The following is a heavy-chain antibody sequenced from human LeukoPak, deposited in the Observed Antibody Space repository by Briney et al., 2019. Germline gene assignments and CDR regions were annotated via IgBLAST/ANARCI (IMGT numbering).Heavy chain of an antibody. CDR2: IYHSGST. CDR1: GGSISSSNW. Sequence: SGTLSLTCAVSGGSISSSNWWSWVRQPPGKGLEWIGEIYHSGSTNYNPSLKSRVTISVDTSKNQFSLKLSSVTAADTAVYYCARVRGDYGEDSYYYYMDVWGKGTTVTISS. V-gene: IGHV4-4*02. D-gene: IGHD4-17*01. CDR3: ARVRGDYGEDSYYYYMDV. J-gene: IGHJ6*03.